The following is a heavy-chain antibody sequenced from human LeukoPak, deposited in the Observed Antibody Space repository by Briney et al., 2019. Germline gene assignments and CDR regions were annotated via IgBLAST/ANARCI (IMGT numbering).Heavy chain of an antibody. D-gene: IGHD3-9*01. Sequence: GASLRLSCAASGFDFTTYNMNWVRQAPGKGLEWISYISPSSSTIYYADSVKGRFTISRDNAKNSLYLQMNSLRAEDTAVYYCARDGHYDILTGYFQDWGQGTLVTVSS. CDR1: GFDFTTYN. J-gene: IGHJ1*01. CDR2: ISPSSSTI. CDR3: ARDGHYDILTGYFQD. V-gene: IGHV3-48*04.